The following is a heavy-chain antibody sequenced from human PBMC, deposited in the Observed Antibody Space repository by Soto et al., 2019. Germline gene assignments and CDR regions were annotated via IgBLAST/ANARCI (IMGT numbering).Heavy chain of an antibody. CDR1: GYTFTSYY. Sequence: GASVKVSCKASGYTFTSYYMHWVRQAPGQGLEWMGIINPSGGSTSYAQKFQGRVTMTRDTSTSTVYMELSSLRSEDTAVYYCARDGLSYDSSPKAPMVRETAPQYYYYYGMDVWGQGTTGTVSS. CDR3: ARDGLSYDSSPKAPMVRETAPQYYYYYGMDV. V-gene: IGHV1-46*01. J-gene: IGHJ6*02. CDR2: INPSGGST. D-gene: IGHD3-22*01.